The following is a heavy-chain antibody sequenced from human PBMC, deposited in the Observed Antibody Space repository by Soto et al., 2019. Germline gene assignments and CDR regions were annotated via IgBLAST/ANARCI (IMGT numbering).Heavy chain of an antibody. D-gene: IGHD3-22*01. J-gene: IGHJ4*02. CDR3: AKDQIYYYDSSGPYFDY. V-gene: IGHV3-30*18. Sequence: QVQLVESGGGVVQPGRSLRLSCAASGFTFSSYGMHWVRQAPGKGLEWVAVISYDGSNKYYADSVKGRFTISRDNSKNTLYLQMNRLRAEDTAVYYCAKDQIYYYDSSGPYFDYWGQGTLVTVSS. CDR2: ISYDGSNK. CDR1: GFTFSSYG.